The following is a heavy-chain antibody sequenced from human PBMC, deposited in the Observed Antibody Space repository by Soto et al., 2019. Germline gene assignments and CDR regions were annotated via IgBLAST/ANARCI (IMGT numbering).Heavy chain of an antibody. CDR2: ISYDGSNK. CDR3: AKEGTLYSSGWYKFDY. D-gene: IGHD6-19*01. Sequence: GGSLRLSCAASGSTFSSYGMHWVRQAPGKGLEWVAVISYDGSNKYYADPVKGRFTISRDNSKNTLYLQMNSLRAEDTAVYYCAKEGTLYSSGWYKFDYWGQGTLVTVSS. J-gene: IGHJ4*02. CDR1: GSTFSSYG. V-gene: IGHV3-30*18.